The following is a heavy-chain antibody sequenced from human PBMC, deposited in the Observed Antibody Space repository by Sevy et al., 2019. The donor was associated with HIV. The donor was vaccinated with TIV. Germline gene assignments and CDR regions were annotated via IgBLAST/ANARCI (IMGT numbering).Heavy chain of an antibody. CDR1: GGSMSSYY. CDR2: IYSNENT. V-gene: IGHV4-4*07. D-gene: IGHD4-17*01. J-gene: IGHJ4*02. CDR3: ARTYGDYGTFDC. Sequence: SETLSLTCTVSGGSMSSYYWSWIRQPAGKGLEWIGLIYSNENTKYNPSLESRVTMSLDTSKNQFSLKLSSVTAADTAVYYCARTYGDYGTFDCSGQGILVTVSS.